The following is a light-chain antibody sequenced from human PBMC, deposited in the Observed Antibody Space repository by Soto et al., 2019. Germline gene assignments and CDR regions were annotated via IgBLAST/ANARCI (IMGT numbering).Light chain of an antibody. CDR1: QSISRY. CDR3: QQYNNWPPIT. Sequence: IVLTQSPGTLSLSPGERTTLSCRASQSISRYLAWYQQKPGQGPRLLIYGASSRATGTPDRFSGGGSGTEFTLTISSLQSEDFAVYYCQQYNNWPPITFGQGTRLEI. V-gene: IGKV3D-15*01. CDR2: GAS. J-gene: IGKJ5*01.